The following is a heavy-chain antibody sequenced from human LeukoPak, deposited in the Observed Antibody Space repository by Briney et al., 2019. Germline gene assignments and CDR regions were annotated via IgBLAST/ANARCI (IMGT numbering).Heavy chain of an antibody. Sequence: GGSLRLSCAASGFTFSSYSMNWVRQAPGKGLEWVSYISSSSSTIYYADSVKGRFTISRDNAKNSLYLQMNGLRDEDTAVYYCAIDYGDYLGDYWGQGTLVTVSS. CDR3: AIDYGDYLGDY. CDR2: ISSSSSTI. J-gene: IGHJ4*02. V-gene: IGHV3-48*02. D-gene: IGHD4-17*01. CDR1: GFTFSSYS.